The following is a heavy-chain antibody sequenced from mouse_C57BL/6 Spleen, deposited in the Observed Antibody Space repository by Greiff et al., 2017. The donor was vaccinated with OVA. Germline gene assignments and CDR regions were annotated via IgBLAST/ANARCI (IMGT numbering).Heavy chain of an antibody. CDR1: GFTFSDYY. CDR2: INYDGSST. Sequence: EVKVVESEGGLVQPGSSMKLSCTASGFTFSDYYMAWVRQVPEKGLEWVANINYDGSSTYYLDSLKSRFIISRDNAKNILYLQMSSLKSEDTATYYCARSSFDYWGQGTTLTVSS. CDR3: ARSSFDY. J-gene: IGHJ2*01. V-gene: IGHV5-16*01.